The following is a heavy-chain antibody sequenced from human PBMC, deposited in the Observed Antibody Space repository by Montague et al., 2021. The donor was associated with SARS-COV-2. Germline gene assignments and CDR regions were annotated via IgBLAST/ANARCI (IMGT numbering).Heavy chain of an antibody. Sequence: CAISGDSDGSVSASCRWDKQTPERQLEGQLGTRYRPGWSNDYAVSVRSRIIINPDTSTNQFSLQLSSVTPEDTAVYFCPRAVWGVQDYWGQGSLVTVSS. J-gene: IGHJ4*02. V-gene: IGHV6-1*01. CDR3: PRAVWGVQDY. CDR1: GDSDGSVSAS. CDR2: TRYRPGWSN. D-gene: IGHD3-10*01.